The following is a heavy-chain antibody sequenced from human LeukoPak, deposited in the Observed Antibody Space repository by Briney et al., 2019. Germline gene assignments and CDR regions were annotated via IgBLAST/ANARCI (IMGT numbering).Heavy chain of an antibody. D-gene: IGHD3-22*01. Sequence: SQTLSLTCTVSGGSVSSGSYYWSWIRQPPGRGLEWIGYIYYSGSTNYNPSLKSRVTISVDTSKNQFSLKLSSVTAADTAVYYCATSYYYDSSGYYYGFDYWGQGTLVTVSS. CDR1: GGSVSSGSYY. CDR2: IYYSGST. V-gene: IGHV4-61*01. CDR3: ATSYYYDSSGYYYGFDY. J-gene: IGHJ4*02.